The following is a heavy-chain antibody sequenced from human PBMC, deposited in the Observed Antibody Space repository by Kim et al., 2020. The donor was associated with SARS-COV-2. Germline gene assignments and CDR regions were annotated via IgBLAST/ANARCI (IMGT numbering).Heavy chain of an antibody. CDR2: GGTI. Sequence: GGTIDYAAPVKGRFTISREDSKNTVYLQMNSLRSEDTAVYSCTTDWNGGYWGQGTLVTVSS. V-gene: IGHV3-15*01. CDR3: TTDWNGGY. J-gene: IGHJ4*02. D-gene: IGHD1-1*01.